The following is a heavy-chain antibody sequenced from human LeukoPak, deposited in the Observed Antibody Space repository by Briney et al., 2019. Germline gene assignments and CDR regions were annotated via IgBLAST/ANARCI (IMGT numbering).Heavy chain of an antibody. D-gene: IGHD2-15*01. CDR1: GFTFSSYW. Sequence: GGSLRLSCAVSGFTFSSYWMNWVRQAPGKGLEWVALIKQDGSETYYVDSVKGRFTISRDNAKNSLYLQMNSPRVEDTAVYYCATELSGDGFDIWGQGTRVTVSS. J-gene: IGHJ3*02. CDR2: IKQDGSET. CDR3: ATELSGDGFDI. V-gene: IGHV3-7*01.